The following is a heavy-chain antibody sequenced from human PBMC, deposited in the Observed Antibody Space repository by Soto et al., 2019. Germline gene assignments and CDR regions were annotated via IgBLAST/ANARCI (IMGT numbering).Heavy chain of an antibody. D-gene: IGHD6-6*01. CDR3: ARDRREGGSSSSGHDAFDI. V-gene: IGHV1-18*04. J-gene: IGHJ3*02. CDR2: ISAYNGNT. CDR1: GYTFTSYG. Sequence: ASVKVSCKAFGYTFTSYGISWVRQAPGQGLEWMGWISAYNGNTNYAQKLQGRVTMTTDTSTSTAYMELRSLRSDDTAVYYCARDRREGGSSSSGHDAFDIWGQGTMVTVS.